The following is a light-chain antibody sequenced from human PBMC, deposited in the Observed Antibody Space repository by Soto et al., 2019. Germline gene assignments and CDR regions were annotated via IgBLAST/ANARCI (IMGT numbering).Light chain of an antibody. CDR2: KAY. Sequence: DIQMTQSPATLSASLGDRVTFTCRASQSISSWLALYQQKPGKAPKLLIYKAYSLESGVPSRFSGSGSGKEFPLTISSLQPDDFATYLCQHDNSYSWTFGQGTKVEIK. J-gene: IGKJ1*01. CDR1: QSISSW. CDR3: QHDNSYSWT. V-gene: IGKV1-5*03.